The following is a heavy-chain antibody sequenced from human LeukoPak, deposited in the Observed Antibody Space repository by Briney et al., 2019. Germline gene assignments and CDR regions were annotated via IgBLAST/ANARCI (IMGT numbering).Heavy chain of an antibody. D-gene: IGHD6-19*01. CDR3: ARVDVAGSGWTDY. Sequence: ASVKVSCKASGYTFSGYYIHWVRQAPGQGLEWMGWIKPNSGGTNYAQKFQGRVTMTRDTSISTAYMELSRLRSDDTAVYYCARVDVAGSGWTDYWGQGTLVTVSS. J-gene: IGHJ4*02. CDR2: IKPNSGGT. CDR1: GYTFSGYY. V-gene: IGHV1-2*02.